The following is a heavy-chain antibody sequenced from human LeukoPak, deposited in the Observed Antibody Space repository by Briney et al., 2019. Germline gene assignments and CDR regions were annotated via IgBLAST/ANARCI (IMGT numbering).Heavy chain of an antibody. Sequence: GGSLRLSCAGSGFTFTNFAMTWVRQAPGKGLEWVSSMSPSGDTYYADSVKGRFTISRDNSKNTLYLQMNSLRAEDTAVYYCARGYSYRFDYWGQGTLVTVSS. CDR1: GFTFTNFA. D-gene: IGHD5-18*01. CDR3: ARGYSYRFDY. CDR2: MSPSGDT. V-gene: IGHV3-23*01. J-gene: IGHJ4*02.